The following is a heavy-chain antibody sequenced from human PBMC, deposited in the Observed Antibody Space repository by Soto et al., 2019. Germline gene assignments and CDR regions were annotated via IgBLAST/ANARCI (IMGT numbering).Heavy chain of an antibody. D-gene: IGHD5-18*01. Sequence: EVQLVESGGGLVQPGGSLRLSCAASGFTFSSCMNWVRQAPGKGLEWLSYISSSISTMHYADSVKGRFTISRDNAKNSLYLQINSLRDEDTAVYYCAREVRDTAVADFDYWGQGTLVTVSS. CDR1: GFTFSSC. CDR2: ISSSISTM. CDR3: AREVRDTAVADFDY. V-gene: IGHV3-48*02. J-gene: IGHJ4*02.